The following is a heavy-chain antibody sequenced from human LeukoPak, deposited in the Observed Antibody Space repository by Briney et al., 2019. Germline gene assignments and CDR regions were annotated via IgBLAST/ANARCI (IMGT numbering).Heavy chain of an antibody. CDR1: GFTFNSYW. J-gene: IGHJ4*02. CDR2: IKQDGSEK. Sequence: VSLTLSSAASGFTFNSYWLSWVPPAPGKGLEWVANIKQDGSEKFYVDSVMGRFTISRDNAKNSVYLQMNSLRAGDTAVYYCAGDSLSSGFDYWGQGTLVTVSS. D-gene: IGHD6-19*01. V-gene: IGHV3-7*01. CDR3: AGDSLSSGFDY.